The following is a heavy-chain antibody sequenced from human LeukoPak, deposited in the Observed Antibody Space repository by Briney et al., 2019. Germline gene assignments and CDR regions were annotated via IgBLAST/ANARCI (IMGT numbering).Heavy chain of an antibody. Sequence: GGSLRLSCAASGFTFSSYSMNWVRQAPGKGLEWVAVISYDGSNKYYADSVKGRFTISRDNSKNTLYLQMNSLRAEDTAVYYCARDLGTRRDYWGQGTLVTVSS. CDR3: ARDLGTRRDY. CDR1: GFTFSSYS. V-gene: IGHV3-30*03. CDR2: ISYDGSNK. D-gene: IGHD7-27*01. J-gene: IGHJ4*02.